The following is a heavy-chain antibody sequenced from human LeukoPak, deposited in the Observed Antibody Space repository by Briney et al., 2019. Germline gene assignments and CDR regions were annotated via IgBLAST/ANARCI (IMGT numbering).Heavy chain of an antibody. J-gene: IGHJ4*02. CDR2: IIPIFGTA. CDR3: ARGVSTHIYSGRRAWDY. Sequence: SVKVSCKASGGTFSSYAISWVRQAPGQGLEWMGGIIPIFGTANYAQKFQGRVTITADESTSTAYMELSSLRSEDTAVYYCARGVSTHIYSGRRAWDYWGQGTLVTVSS. D-gene: IGHD5-12*01. V-gene: IGHV1-69*13. CDR1: GGTFSSYA.